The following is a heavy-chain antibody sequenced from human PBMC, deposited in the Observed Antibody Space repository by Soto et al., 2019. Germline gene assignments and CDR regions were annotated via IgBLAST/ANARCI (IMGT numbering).Heavy chain of an antibody. D-gene: IGHD5-18*01. J-gene: IGHJ4*02. Sequence: PGGPRRLSRAASGFTFSSDAMSWVRQPRGKGLEWVSAISGSGGSTYYADTVKGRFTISRDNSKNTLYLQMNSLRAEDTGVYYCAKAEGPRYSCGFGIDYWGQGTLVTVSS. CDR1: GFTFSSDA. V-gene: IGHV3-23*01. CDR2: ISGSGGST. CDR3: AKAEGPRYSCGFGIDY.